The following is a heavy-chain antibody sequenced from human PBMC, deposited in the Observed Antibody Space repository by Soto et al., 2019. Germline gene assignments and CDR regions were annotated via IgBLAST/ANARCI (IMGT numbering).Heavy chain of an antibody. CDR2: IIPLLDIT. V-gene: IGHV1-69*02. J-gene: IGHJ4*02. Sequence: QVQLVQSGAEVKKPGSSVKVSCKASGGAFTNDIITWVRQAPGQGLEWMGRIIPLLDITTYAQKFPGRVTITSYISTRTAYMELYILISEDTAVYYCARDSPLGSTLRGYDAIDYWGQGTLITVSS. CDR1: GGAFTNDI. CDR3: ARDSPLGSTLRGYDAIDY. D-gene: IGHD5-12*01.